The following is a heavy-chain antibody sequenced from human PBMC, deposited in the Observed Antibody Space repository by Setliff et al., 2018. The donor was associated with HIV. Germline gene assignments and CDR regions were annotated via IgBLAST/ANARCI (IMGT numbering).Heavy chain of an antibody. D-gene: IGHD7-27*01. V-gene: IGHV4-28*03. CDR3: ARVPNWGEAPFAFDV. CDR2: ILDSGST. J-gene: IGHJ3*01. CDR1: GGPLNSRNW. Sequence: SETLSLTCAVSGGPLNSRNWWSWIRQLPGKGLEWIGYILDSGSTYYNPSLRGRLSMSIDTSANQFSVELSSVTAADTALYFCARVPNWGEAPFAFDVWGLGTMVTVSS.